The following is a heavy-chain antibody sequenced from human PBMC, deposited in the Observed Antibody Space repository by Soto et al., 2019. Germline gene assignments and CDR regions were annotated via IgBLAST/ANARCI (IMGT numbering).Heavy chain of an antibody. V-gene: IGHV4-31*03. CDR3: ARDVRYTGYSYLFDL. CDR2: ITYSGTT. CDR1: GASVGSGGYY. D-gene: IGHD3-9*01. J-gene: IGHJ5*02. Sequence: QVLLQESGPGLVKPSQTMSIICNVSGASVGSGGYYWSWIRQVPGKGLEWIGYITYSGTTQYTPSLKSRLSIALGKSKNQISLNLRSVTGADTAVYFCARDVRYTGYSYLFDLWGQGTLVTVST.